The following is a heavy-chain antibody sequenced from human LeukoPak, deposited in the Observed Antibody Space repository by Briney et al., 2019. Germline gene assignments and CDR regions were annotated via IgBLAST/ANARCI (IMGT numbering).Heavy chain of an antibody. V-gene: IGHV4-39*07. CDR1: GGSISSSSYY. Sequence: SETLSLTCTVSGGSISSSSYYWGWIRQPPGKGLEWIGSIYYSGSTYYNPSLKSRVTISVDTSKNQFSLKLSSVTAADTAVYYCARGGVGATSEYFQHWGQGTLVTVSS. CDR3: ARGGVGATSEYFQH. CDR2: IYYSGST. D-gene: IGHD1-26*01. J-gene: IGHJ1*01.